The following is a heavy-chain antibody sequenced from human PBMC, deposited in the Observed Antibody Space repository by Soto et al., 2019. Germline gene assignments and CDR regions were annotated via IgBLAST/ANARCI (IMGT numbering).Heavy chain of an antibody. CDR3: ARDHGLLRRFDP. J-gene: IGHJ5*02. CDR1: GGSISSYY. Sequence: SETLSLTCTVSGGSISSYYWSWIRQPPGKGLEWIGYIYYSGSTNYNPSLKSRVTISVDTSKNQFSLKLSSVTAADTAVYYCARDHGLLRRFDPWGQGTLVTVSS. V-gene: IGHV4-59*01. D-gene: IGHD3-10*01. CDR2: IYYSGST.